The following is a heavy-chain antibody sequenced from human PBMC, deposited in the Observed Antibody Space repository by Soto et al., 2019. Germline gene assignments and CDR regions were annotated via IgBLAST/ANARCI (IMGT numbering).Heavy chain of an antibody. Sequence: QVQLVQSGAEVQKPGSSVKVSCKASGGTFSSYAISWVRQAPGQGLEWMGGIIPIFGTANYAQKFQGRVTITADESTSTAYMELSSLRSEDTAVYYCASSPVGVSPEIGAFDIWGQGTMVTVSS. CDR3: ASSPVGVSPEIGAFDI. D-gene: IGHD3-16*01. V-gene: IGHV1-69*01. J-gene: IGHJ3*02. CDR1: GGTFSSYA. CDR2: IIPIFGTA.